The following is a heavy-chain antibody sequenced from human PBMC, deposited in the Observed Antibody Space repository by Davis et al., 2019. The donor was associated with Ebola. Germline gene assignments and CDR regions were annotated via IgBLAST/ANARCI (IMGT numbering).Heavy chain of an antibody. CDR2: ISYDGRNK. CDR3: ARDSDDYSFDY. V-gene: IGHV3-30*02. CDR1: GFTFSNYA. J-gene: IGHJ4*02. D-gene: IGHD4-11*01. Sequence: GESLKISCAASGFTFSNYAMHWVRQAPGKGLEWVAFISYDGRNKYYADSVKGRFTISRDNSKNTLYLQMNSLRPEDTAVYYCARDSDDYSFDYWGQGTLVTVSS.